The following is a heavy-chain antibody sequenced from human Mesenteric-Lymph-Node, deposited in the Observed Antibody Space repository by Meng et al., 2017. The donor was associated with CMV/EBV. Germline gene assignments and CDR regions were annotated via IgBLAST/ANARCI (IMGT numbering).Heavy chain of an antibody. D-gene: IGHD3-16*01. V-gene: IGHV3-7*01. J-gene: IGHJ4*02. CDR2: IKQDGSEK. Sequence: GESLKISCAVSGFTFSNYAMSWVRQAPGKGLEWVANIKQDGSEKYYVDSVRGRFTISRDNAKNTLYLQMNSLRAEDTAVYYCARGFWVWGQGTLVTVSS. CDR1: GFTFSNYA. CDR3: ARGFWV.